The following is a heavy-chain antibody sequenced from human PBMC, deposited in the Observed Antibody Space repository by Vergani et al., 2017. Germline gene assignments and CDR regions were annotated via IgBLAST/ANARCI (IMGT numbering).Heavy chain of an antibody. CDR2: IKSKTDGGTT. CDR1: GFTFSNAW. Sequence: EVQLVESGGGLVKPGGSLRLSCAASGFTFSNAWMSWVRQAPGKGLEWVGRIKSKTDGGTTDYAAPVKGRVTISRDDSKNTLYLQMNSLKTEDTAVYYCTTXSSGWSPITGRGPYYFDYWGQGTLVTVAS. J-gene: IGHJ4*02. CDR3: TTXSSGWSPITGRGPYYFDY. D-gene: IGHD6-19*01. V-gene: IGHV3-15*01.